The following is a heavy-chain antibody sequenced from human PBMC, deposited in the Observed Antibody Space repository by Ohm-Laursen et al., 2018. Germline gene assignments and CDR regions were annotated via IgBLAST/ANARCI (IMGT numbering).Heavy chain of an antibody. Sequence: SLRLSCTATGFTFSSYGMHWVRQAPGKGLEWVAVISYDGSNKYYADSVKGRFTISRDNSKNTLYLQMNSLRAEDTAVYYCAKDQSYDFWSGYWGNDAFDIWGQGTMVTVSS. V-gene: IGHV3-30*18. J-gene: IGHJ3*02. CDR2: ISYDGSNK. CDR3: AKDQSYDFWSGYWGNDAFDI. D-gene: IGHD3-3*01. CDR1: GFTFSSYG.